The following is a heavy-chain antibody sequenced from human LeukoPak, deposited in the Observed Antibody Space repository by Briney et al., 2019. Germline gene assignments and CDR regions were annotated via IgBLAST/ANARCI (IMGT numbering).Heavy chain of an antibody. CDR1: GFIFSTYT. Sequence: PGGSLRHSCAASGFIFSTYTMNWVRKAPGKGLEWVSSITSGSTYISYADSLKGRFTVSRDNARNSLYLQMNSLRAEDTAVYYCARDACSSTSCFRDSWGQGTLVTVSS. V-gene: IGHV3-21*01. CDR2: ITSGSTYI. D-gene: IGHD2-2*01. CDR3: ARDACSSTSCFRDS. J-gene: IGHJ4*02.